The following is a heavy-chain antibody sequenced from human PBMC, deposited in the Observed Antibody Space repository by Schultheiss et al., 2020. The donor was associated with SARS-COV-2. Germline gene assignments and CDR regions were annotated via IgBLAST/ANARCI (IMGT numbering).Heavy chain of an antibody. D-gene: IGHD5-12*01. Sequence: GGSLRLSCAASGFTVSSNYMSWVRQAPGKGLEWVSLIYSGDSTYYADSVKGRFTISRDNSMNTLYLQMNSLRAEDTALYYCARVTGYGSYDAFDFWGQGTMVTVSS. CDR3: ARVTGYGSYDAFDF. CDR1: GFTVSSNY. CDR2: IYSGDST. V-gene: IGHV3-53*01. J-gene: IGHJ3*01.